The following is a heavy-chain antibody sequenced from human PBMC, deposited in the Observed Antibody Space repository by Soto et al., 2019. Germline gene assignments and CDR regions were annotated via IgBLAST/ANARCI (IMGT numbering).Heavy chain of an antibody. Sequence: QVQLQESGPGLVKPSGTLSLTCAVSGGSISSSNWWSWVRQPPGEGLEWIGEIYHSGSTNYNPSLKSRVTISVDKSKNQFALKLSSVTAADTAVYYCARDLGSSWNHNWFDPWGQGTLVTVSS. J-gene: IGHJ5*02. CDR3: ARDLGSSWNHNWFDP. CDR2: IYHSGST. D-gene: IGHD6-13*01. V-gene: IGHV4-4*02. CDR1: GGSISSSNW.